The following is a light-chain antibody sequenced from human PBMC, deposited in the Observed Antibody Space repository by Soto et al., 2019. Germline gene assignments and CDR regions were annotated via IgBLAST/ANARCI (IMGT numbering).Light chain of an antibody. CDR1: SGHSDYA. CDR3: QTGGSGRV. CDR2: LNTDGNH. J-gene: IGLJ3*02. V-gene: IGLV4-69*01. Sequence: QSVLTQSPSASASLGASVKLTCTLSSGHSDYAIAWHQQQPEKGPRFLMILNTDGNHIKGDGIPDRFSGSTSGAERYLTISSLQSEDEADYYCQTGGSGRVFGGGTKLTVL.